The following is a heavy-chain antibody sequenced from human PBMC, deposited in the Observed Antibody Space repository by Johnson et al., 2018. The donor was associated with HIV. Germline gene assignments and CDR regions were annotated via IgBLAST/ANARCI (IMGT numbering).Heavy chain of an antibody. Sequence: QVQLVESGGGLVQPGGSLRLSCAASGFTFSSYAMHWVRQAPGKGLEYVSAISSNGGSTYYAGSVRGRFTISRDISKNTLYLQMDSLRPADTALYYCARGRKDIEAADGLDNEAFDIWGQGTLVTVSS. V-gene: IGHV3-64*04. D-gene: IGHD6-13*01. CDR3: ARGRKDIEAADGLDNEAFDI. CDR2: ISSNGGST. CDR1: GFTFSSYA. J-gene: IGHJ3*02.